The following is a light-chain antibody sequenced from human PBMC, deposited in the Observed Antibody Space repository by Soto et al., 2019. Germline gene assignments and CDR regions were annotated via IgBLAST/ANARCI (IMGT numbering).Light chain of an antibody. CDR1: QSRLHSSGYHY. J-gene: IGKJ1*01. CDR3: TQHIPTTWT. Sequence: IVITQSPLSLPVTPGDPASISCSSSQSRLHSSGYHYLDWYLQKPGQSPQLLIYLGSNRASGVPDRFSGSGSGTDFTLTIRRVEAVSVGLSHSTQHIPTTWTSGNGTXVDLK. V-gene: IGKV2-28*01. CDR2: LGS.